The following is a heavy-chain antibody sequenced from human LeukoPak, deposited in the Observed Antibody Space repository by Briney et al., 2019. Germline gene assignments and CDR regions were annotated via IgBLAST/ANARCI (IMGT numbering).Heavy chain of an antibody. D-gene: IGHD1-1*01. CDR2: IRSKAYGGTT. CDR3: TRDIKTTGTTEEVYYFDY. V-gene: IGHV3-49*03. CDR1: GFTFGDYA. J-gene: IGHJ4*02. Sequence: GGSLRLSCTASGFTFGDYAMSWFRQAPGKGLVWVGFIRSKAYGGTTEYAASVKGRFTISRDDSKSIAYLQMNSLKTEDTAVYYCTRDIKTTGTTEEVYYFDYWGQGTLVTVSS.